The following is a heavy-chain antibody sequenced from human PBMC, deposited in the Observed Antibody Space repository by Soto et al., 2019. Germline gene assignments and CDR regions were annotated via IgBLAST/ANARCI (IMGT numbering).Heavy chain of an antibody. Sequence: QVQLQESGPGLVKPSWTLSLTCDVSGASISSVYWWSWVRQSPGKGLEWIGEISQRGSANYRPSLKSRVTMSLDTSKNQFSLRLTSVTAADTAVYYCARYSALSGTYYFDYWGQGTLVTVSS. D-gene: IGHD6-13*01. V-gene: IGHV4-4*02. CDR2: ISQRGSA. CDR3: ARYSALSGTYYFDY. J-gene: IGHJ4*02. CDR1: GASISSVYW.